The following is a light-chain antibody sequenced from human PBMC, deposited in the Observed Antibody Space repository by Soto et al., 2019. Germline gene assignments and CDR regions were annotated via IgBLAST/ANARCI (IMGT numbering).Light chain of an antibody. CDR2: GAS. CDR1: QSVNSH. Sequence: EIVMTRSPVTLSVSPGDRATLSCRASQSVNSHLAWYQQKPGQAPRLLIYGASTRATAVPARFSGSGSGTEFTLTISSLQSEDFAVYSCQQYDNWPLTFGGGTKVEIK. V-gene: IGKV3-15*01. J-gene: IGKJ4*01. CDR3: QQYDNWPLT.